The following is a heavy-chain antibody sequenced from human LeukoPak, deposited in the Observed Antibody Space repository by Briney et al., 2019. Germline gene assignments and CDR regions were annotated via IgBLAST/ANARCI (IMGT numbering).Heavy chain of an antibody. CDR2: IHYRGNT. Sequence: SETLSLTCTVSGGSISSDSHYWGWIRQTPGKGLEWIGSIHYRGNTYNNPSLKSRVTISVDTSKNQFSLKLSSVTAADTAVYYCARAKISSGWYYYGMDVWGQGTTVTVSS. V-gene: IGHV4-39*07. CDR3: ARAKISSGWYYYGMDV. CDR1: GGSISSDSHY. D-gene: IGHD6-19*01. J-gene: IGHJ6*02.